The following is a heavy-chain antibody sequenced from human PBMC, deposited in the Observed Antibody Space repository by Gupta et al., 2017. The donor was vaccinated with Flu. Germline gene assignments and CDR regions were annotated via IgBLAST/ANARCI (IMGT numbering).Heavy chain of an antibody. CDR3: ARGRGTTVSPLDY. CDR1: GHSFSGYD. D-gene: IGHD1-1*01. CDR2: ISPSRGKA. V-gene: IGHV1-8*01. Sequence: QVQLVQSGAEVKRPGAAVTVSCKTSGHSFSGYDVYWVRQATGQGLEWLGWISPSRGKAGLDQKFQGRISMTSRTSISTVDMELISLTSEDTAIYYCARGRGTTVSPLDYWGQGTLVIVSS. J-gene: IGHJ4*02.